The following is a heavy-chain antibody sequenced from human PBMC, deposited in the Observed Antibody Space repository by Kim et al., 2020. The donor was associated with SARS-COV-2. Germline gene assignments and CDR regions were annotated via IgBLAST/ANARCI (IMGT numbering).Heavy chain of an antibody. Sequence: TYYADSVKGRFTISRDNSKNTLYLQMSSLRAEDTAVYYCVKLAAAGPVDYWGQGTLVTVSS. CDR3: VKLAAAGPVDY. J-gene: IGHJ4*02. V-gene: IGHV3-64D*09. CDR2: T. D-gene: IGHD6-13*01.